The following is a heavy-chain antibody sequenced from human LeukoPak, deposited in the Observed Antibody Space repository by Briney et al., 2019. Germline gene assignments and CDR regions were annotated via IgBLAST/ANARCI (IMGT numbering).Heavy chain of an antibody. V-gene: IGHV3-48*04. CDR2: IGASSTPK. D-gene: IGHD6-19*01. CDR1: GFTFSTYW. Sequence: PGGSLRLSCAASGFTFSTYWMNWVRQAPGKGLEWVSNIGASSTPKYYADSVKGRFSISRDNAKSSLYLQMNSLRVEDTAVYYCALLAVASDFDYWGQGALVTVSS. J-gene: IGHJ4*02. CDR3: ALLAVASDFDY.